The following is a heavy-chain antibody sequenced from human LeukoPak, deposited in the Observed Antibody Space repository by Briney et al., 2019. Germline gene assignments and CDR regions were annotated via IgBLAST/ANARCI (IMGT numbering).Heavy chain of an antibody. J-gene: IGHJ5*02. D-gene: IGHD6-13*01. CDR1: GGSFSGYY. V-gene: IGHV4-34*01. CDR3: ARKEGGQLVNTRRWFDP. Sequence: SETLSLTCAVYGGSFSGYYWSWIRQPPGKGLEWIGEINHSGSTNYNPSLKSRVTISVDTSKNQFSLKLRSVTAADTAVFYCARKEGGQLVNTRRWFDPWGQGTLVTVSS. CDR2: INHSGST.